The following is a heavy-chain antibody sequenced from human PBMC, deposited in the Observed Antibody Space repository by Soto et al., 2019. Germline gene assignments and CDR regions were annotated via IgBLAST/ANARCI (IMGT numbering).Heavy chain of an antibody. CDR2: INPSGGST. V-gene: IGHV1-46*01. Sequence: ASVKVSYKASGYTFTSYYMHWVRQAPGQGLEWMGIINPSGGSTSYAQKFQGRVTMTRDTSTSTVYMELSSLRSEDTAVYYCARDFTSNLLIAATFRGGYYGMDVWGQGTTVTVSS. J-gene: IGHJ6*02. CDR3: ARDFTSNLLIAATFRGGYYGMDV. CDR1: GYTFTSYY. D-gene: IGHD6-25*01.